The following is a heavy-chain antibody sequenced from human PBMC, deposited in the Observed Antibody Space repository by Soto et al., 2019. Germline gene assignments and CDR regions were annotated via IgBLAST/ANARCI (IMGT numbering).Heavy chain of an antibody. CDR1: GYTFTSYG. J-gene: IGHJ4*02. Sequence: ASVKVSCKASGYTFTSYGISWVRQAPGQGLEWMGWISAYNGNTNYAQKLQGRVTMTTDTSTSTAYMELRSLRSDDTAVYYCERDKKFCSGFWRPFDYWGQGTLVPVSS. D-gene: IGHD3-3*01. CDR2: ISAYNGNT. V-gene: IGHV1-18*01. CDR3: ERDKKFCSGFWRPFDY.